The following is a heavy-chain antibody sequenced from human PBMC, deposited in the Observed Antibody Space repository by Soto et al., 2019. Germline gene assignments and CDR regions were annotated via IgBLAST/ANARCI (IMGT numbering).Heavy chain of an antibody. CDR3: AKDSGLYYYYGMDV. V-gene: IGHV3-30*18. CDR1: GFTFSSYG. J-gene: IGHJ6*02. Sequence: QVQLVESGGGVVQPGRSLRLSCAASGFTFSSYGMHWVRQAPGKVLEWVAVISYDGSNKYYADSVKGRFTISRDNSKNTLYLQMNSLRAEDTAVYYCAKDSGLYYYYGMDVWGQGTTVTVSS. CDR2: ISYDGSNK.